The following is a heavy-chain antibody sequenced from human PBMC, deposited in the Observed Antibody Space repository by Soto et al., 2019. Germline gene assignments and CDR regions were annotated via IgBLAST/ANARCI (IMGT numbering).Heavy chain of an antibody. CDR2: ISPDGSVT. CDR3: ARGINYAMDV. Sequence: EVQLVESGGGSVQPGGSLRLSCAASGFTVSGHWMHWVRQEPGRGLVWVSLISPDGSVTTYADSVKGRFTISRDNAKNTLTLQMNSLSAEDTAVFYCARGINYAMDVWGQGTTVHVSS. CDR1: GFTVSGHW. J-gene: IGHJ6*02. V-gene: IGHV3-74*01.